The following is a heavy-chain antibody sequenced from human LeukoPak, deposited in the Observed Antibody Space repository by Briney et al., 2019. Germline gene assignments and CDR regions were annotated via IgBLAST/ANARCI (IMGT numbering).Heavy chain of an antibody. V-gene: IGHV4-31*03. CDR3: ARDGDTVKRTFDI. CDR1: GASISSGGYY. J-gene: IGHJ3*02. Sequence: SETLSLTCTVSGASISSGGYYWSWIRQHPGKGLEWIGYIYYSGSTYYNPSLKSRVTISVDTSKNQFPLKLSSVTAADTAVYYCARDGDTVKRTFDIWGQGTMVTVSS. CDR2: IYYSGST. D-gene: IGHD2-21*01.